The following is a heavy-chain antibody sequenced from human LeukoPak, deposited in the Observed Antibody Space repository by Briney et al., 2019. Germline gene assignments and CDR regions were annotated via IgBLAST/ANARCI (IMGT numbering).Heavy chain of an antibody. CDR1: AFTFNNYW. CDR2: IKGDGSST. D-gene: IGHD3-10*01. CDR3: AKDGLLWFGEFTTFDY. Sequence: GGSLRLSCVASAFTFNNYWMHWVRQAPGKGLVWVSRIKGDGSSTNYADSVRGRFTISRDNSKNTLYLQMNSLRAEDTAVYYCAKDGLLWFGEFTTFDYWGQGTLVTVSS. V-gene: IGHV3-74*01. J-gene: IGHJ4*02.